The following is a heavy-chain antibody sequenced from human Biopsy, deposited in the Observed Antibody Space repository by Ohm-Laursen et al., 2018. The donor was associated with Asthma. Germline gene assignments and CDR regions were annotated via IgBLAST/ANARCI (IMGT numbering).Heavy chain of an antibody. J-gene: IGHJ4*02. Sequence: SQTLSLTCTVSGASITSSAYYWGWIRQPPGKGLEWIGSMYYGETTYYGPSLKSRVTISVDTSKDQFSLILSSVTAADTAVYYCARHDHRWDTYADFWGQGTLVTVSS. CDR1: GASITSSAYY. D-gene: IGHD2-2*01. V-gene: IGHV4-39*01. CDR2: MYYGETT. CDR3: ARHDHRWDTYADF.